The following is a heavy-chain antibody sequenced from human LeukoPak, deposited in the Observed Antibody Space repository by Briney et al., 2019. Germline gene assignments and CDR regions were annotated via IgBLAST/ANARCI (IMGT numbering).Heavy chain of an antibody. CDR1: GYPFRNYY. CDR2: ITPVRGST. J-gene: IGHJ4*02. D-gene: IGHD5-18*01. CDR3: ARGYSYDSVLDY. V-gene: IGHV1-46*01. Sequence: ASLKVSSKASGYPFRNYYMKWVRDAPRHRLEWMGIITPVRGSTSYAQKFQGRVTMTRDKSTSTVYMELSSLRYEDTAVYYCARGYSYDSVLDYWGQGTLVTVSS.